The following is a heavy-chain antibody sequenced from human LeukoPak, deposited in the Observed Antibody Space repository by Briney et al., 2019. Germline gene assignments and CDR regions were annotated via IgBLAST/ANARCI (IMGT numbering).Heavy chain of an antibody. J-gene: IGHJ5*02. Sequence: ASVKVSCKASGGTFSSYAISWVRQAPGQGLEWMGWISAYNGNTNYAQKLQGRVTMTTDTSTSTAYMELRSLRSDDTAVYYCARGSSPSSNWWFDPWGQGTLVTVSS. CDR2: ISAYNGNT. CDR1: GGTFSSYA. CDR3: ARGSSPSSNWWFDP. D-gene: IGHD2/OR15-2a*01. V-gene: IGHV1-18*01.